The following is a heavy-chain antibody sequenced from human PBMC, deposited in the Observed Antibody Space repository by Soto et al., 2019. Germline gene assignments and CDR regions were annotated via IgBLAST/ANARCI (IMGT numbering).Heavy chain of an antibody. CDR1: GGSISSGDYY. J-gene: IGHJ6*02. D-gene: IGHD2-2*01. CDR2: IYYSGST. CDR3: ARERRCSSTSCYEGLYGMDV. V-gene: IGHV4-30-4*01. Sequence: SETLSLTCTVSGGSISSGDYYWSWIRQPPGKGLEWIGYIYYSGSTYYNPSLKSRATISVDTSKNQFSLKLSSVTAADTAVYYCARERRCSSTSCYEGLYGMDVWGQGTTVTVSS.